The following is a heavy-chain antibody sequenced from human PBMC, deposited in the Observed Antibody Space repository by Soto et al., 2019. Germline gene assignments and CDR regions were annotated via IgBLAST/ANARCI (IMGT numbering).Heavy chain of an antibody. J-gene: IGHJ4*02. CDR2: TYYRSKWYN. D-gene: IGHD3-10*01. CDR3: ARGTIRSITMVRGVHYFDY. Sequence: TLSLTCAISGDSVSSNSAAWNWIRQSPSRGLEWLGRTYYRSKWYNDYAVSVKSRITINPDTSKNQFSLQLNSVTPEDTAVYYCARGTIRSITMVRGVHYFDYWGQGTLVTVSS. V-gene: IGHV6-1*01. CDR1: GDSVSSNSAA.